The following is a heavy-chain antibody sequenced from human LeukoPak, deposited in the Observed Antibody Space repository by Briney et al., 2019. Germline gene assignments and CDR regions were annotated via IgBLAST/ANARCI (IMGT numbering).Heavy chain of an antibody. CDR1: GGSISSYY. J-gene: IGHJ5*02. D-gene: IGHD2-2*01. V-gene: IGHV4-59*08. CDR3: ARQRCTSNSCYPNWFDP. CDR2: IYYSGST. Sequence: SETLSLTCTVSGGSISSYYWSWIRQPPGKGLEWIGYIYYSGSTNYNPSLKSRVTTSVDTSKNQFSLKLSSVTAADTAVYYCARQRCTSNSCYPNWFDPWGQGTLVTVSS.